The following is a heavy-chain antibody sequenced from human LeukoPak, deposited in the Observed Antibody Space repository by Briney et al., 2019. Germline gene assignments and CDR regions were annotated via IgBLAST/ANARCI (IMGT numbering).Heavy chain of an antibody. V-gene: IGHV4-59*01. CDR3: ARSASASYYPNLDN. CDR2: ISYSGST. Sequence: SETLSLTCTVSGGSISSYYWSWIRQPPGKGLEWIGYISYSGSTYYNPSLKSRVTISVDTSKNQFSLKLSSVTAADTAVYYCARSASASYYPNLDNWGQGTLVTVSS. J-gene: IGHJ4*02. D-gene: IGHD1-26*01. CDR1: GGSISSYY.